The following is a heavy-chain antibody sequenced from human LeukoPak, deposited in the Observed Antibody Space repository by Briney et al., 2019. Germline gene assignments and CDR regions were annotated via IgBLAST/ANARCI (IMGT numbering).Heavy chain of an antibody. CDR2: ISTSSYT. V-gene: IGHV3-11*06. Sequence: GGSLRLSCAASGFTFSDYYMSWIRQAPGKGLEWVSYISTSSYTNYADSVKGRFTISRDNAKNSLYLQMNSLRAEGTAVYYCARAFRYRSSTSCYLDPWGQGTLVTVSS. D-gene: IGHD2-2*01. J-gene: IGHJ5*02. CDR1: GFTFSDYY. CDR3: ARAFRYRSSTSCYLDP.